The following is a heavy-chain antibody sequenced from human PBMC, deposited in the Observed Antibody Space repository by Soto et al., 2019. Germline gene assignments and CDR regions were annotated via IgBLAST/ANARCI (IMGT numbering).Heavy chain of an antibody. Sequence: EVQLVESGGGLVQPGGSLRLSCAASGVTFSTYSMHWVRQAPGKGLEWISYISSSGSTIYYADSVKGRFTISRDNAKNSLYLQMNSLRAEDRALYFCARIITGTPPFDFWGQGTLVTVSS. CDR2: ISSSGSTI. V-gene: IGHV3-48*01. D-gene: IGHD1-20*01. J-gene: IGHJ4*02. CDR1: GVTFSTYS. CDR3: ARIITGTPPFDF.